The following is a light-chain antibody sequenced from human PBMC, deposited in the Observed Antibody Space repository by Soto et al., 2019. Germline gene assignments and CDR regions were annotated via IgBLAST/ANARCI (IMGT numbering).Light chain of an antibody. CDR2: GAT. CDR1: QSISSNY. Sequence: EIVLMQSPGNLSLSPGERATLSCRASQSISSNYLAWYQQKPGQAPRLLIYGATFRASGIPDRFSGSGSGTDFTLTISRLEPEDFAVYYCQQYGRSPPEFTFGPGTKVDIK. J-gene: IGKJ3*01. CDR3: QQYGRSPPEFT. V-gene: IGKV3-20*01.